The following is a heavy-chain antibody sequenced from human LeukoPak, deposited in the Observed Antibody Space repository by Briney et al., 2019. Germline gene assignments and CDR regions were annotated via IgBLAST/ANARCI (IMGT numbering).Heavy chain of an antibody. CDR3: ATIVVVPAVTGDY. CDR2: VDPEDGET. CDR1: GYTFTDYY. Sequence: ASVKISFKVSGYTFTDYYMHWVQQAPGKGLEWMGLVDPEDGETIYAEKFQGRVTINADTSTDTAYMELSSLRSEDTAVYYCATIVVVPAVTGDYWGQGTLVTVSS. D-gene: IGHD2-2*01. J-gene: IGHJ4*02. V-gene: IGHV1-69-2*01.